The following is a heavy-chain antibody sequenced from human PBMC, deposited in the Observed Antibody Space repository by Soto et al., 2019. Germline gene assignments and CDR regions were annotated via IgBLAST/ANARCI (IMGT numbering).Heavy chain of an antibody. D-gene: IGHD2-21*01. J-gene: IGHJ4*02. CDR1: GFTFSSYG. Sequence: QVQLVESGGGVVQPGRSQRLSCAASGFTFSSYGMHWVRQAPGKGLEWVAVISYDGSNKYYADSVKGRFTISRDNSKNTLYLQMNSLRAEDTAVYYCAKDYSPMGYYFDYWGQGTLVTVSS. CDR2: ISYDGSNK. CDR3: AKDYSPMGYYFDY. V-gene: IGHV3-30*18.